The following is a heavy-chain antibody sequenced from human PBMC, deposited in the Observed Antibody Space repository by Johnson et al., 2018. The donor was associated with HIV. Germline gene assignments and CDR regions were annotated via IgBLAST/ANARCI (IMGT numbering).Heavy chain of an antibody. Sequence: QVQLVESGGGVVQPGRSLRLSCAASGFTFSNYAIHWVRQAPGKGLEWVAVISYDGRNKYYADSVKGRFTISRDNSKNTLYLQMYSLRAEDTAVYHCARVRPPGLLDAIDIWGQGTMVTVSS. CDR2: ISYDGRNK. CDR1: GFTFSNYA. J-gene: IGHJ3*02. CDR3: ARVRPPGLLDAIDI. V-gene: IGHV3-30*04.